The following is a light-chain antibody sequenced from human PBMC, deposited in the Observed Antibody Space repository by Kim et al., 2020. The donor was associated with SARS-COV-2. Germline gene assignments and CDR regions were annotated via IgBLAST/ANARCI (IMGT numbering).Light chain of an antibody. V-gene: IGKV3-15*01. Sequence: EIVMTQSPATLSVSPGERATLSCRASQSVNSNLAWYQQKPGQAPRLLVYGASTRDTGIPARFSGSGSGTEFTLTISSLQSEDFAVYYCQQYTDWPTFGQGTKLEI. CDR2: GAS. CDR1: QSVNSN. J-gene: IGKJ2*01. CDR3: QQYTDWPT.